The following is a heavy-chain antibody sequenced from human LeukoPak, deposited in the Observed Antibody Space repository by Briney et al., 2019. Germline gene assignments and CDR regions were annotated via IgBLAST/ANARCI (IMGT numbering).Heavy chain of an antibody. CDR2: IRSDGSNK. CDR3: ARVRSGWYEDY. Sequence: GGSLRLSCAGSGFSFSSYGMHWVRQAPGKGLEWMAFIRSDGSNKYYADSVKGRFTISRDNSKNTLYLQMNSLRAEDTAVYYCARVRSGWYEDYWGQGTLVTVSS. D-gene: IGHD6-19*01. V-gene: IGHV3-30*02. CDR1: GFSFSSYG. J-gene: IGHJ4*02.